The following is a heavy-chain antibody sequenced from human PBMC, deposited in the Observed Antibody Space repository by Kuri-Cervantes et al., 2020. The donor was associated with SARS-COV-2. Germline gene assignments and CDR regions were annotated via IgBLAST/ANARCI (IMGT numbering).Heavy chain of an antibody. D-gene: IGHD2-2*01. CDR1: GFTVSSNY. CDR3: AKTGHYCGSTSCYDYYYYMDV. V-gene: IGHV3-66*02. J-gene: IGHJ6*03. Sequence: GESLKISCAASGFTVSSNYMSWVRQAPGKGLEWVSVIYSGGSTYYADSVKGRFTISRDNSKNTLYLQMNSLRAEDTAVYYCAKTGHYCGSTSCYDYYYYMDVWGKGTTVTVSS. CDR2: IYSGGST.